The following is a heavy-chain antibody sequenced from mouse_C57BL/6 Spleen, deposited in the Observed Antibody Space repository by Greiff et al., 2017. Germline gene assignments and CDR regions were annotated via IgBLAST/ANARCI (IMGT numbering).Heavy chain of an antibody. CDR3: ARTNIGTGTHYYAMDY. Sequence: VQLQQPGAELVKPGASVKMSCKASGYTFTSYWITWVKQRPGQGLEWIGDIYPGSGSTNYNEKFKSKATLTVDTSSSTAYMQLSSLTSEDSAVYYCARTNIGTGTHYYAMDYWGQGTSGTVSS. CDR2: IYPGSGST. V-gene: IGHV1-55*01. J-gene: IGHJ4*01. CDR1: GYTFTSYW. D-gene: IGHD4-1*01.